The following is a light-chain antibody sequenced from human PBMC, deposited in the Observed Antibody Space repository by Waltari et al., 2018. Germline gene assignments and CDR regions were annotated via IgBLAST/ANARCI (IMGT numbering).Light chain of an antibody. CDR3: QETYSTGT. V-gene: IGKV1-39*01. Sequence: DIQMTQSPPSLSASTGDRVTLTCRARQFIANRLSWYQQRPGTAPRLLFYAASNVHSGVSSRVSGSGSGTDFTLTISDLQSEDFGTYYCQETYSTGTFGQGTKVDMK. J-gene: IGKJ1*01. CDR2: AAS. CDR1: QFIANR.